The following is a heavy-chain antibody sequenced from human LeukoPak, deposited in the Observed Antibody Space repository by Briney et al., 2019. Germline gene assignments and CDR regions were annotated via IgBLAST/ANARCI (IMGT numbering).Heavy chain of an antibody. J-gene: IGHJ6*03. CDR1: GGSISSYY. V-gene: IGHV4-4*07. CDR2: IYTSGST. Sequence: SETLSLTCTVSGGSISSYYWSWIRQPAGKGLEWIGRIYTSGSTNYNPSLKSRVTMSVDTSKNQFSLKLSSVTAADTAVYYCGRASIVVVVAAAPPPFGDCWGDYPNYYYYMDVWGKGTTVTVSS. D-gene: IGHD2-2*01. CDR3: GRASIVVVVAAAPPPFGDCWGDYPNYYYYMDV.